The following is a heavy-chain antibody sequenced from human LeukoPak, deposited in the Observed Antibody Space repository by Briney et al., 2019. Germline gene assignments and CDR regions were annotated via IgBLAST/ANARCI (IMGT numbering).Heavy chain of an antibody. V-gene: IGHV3-21*01. CDR1: GFTFSSYS. CDR2: ISRRGSSI. Sequence: GGSLRLSCAASGFTFSSYSLNWVRQAQGKGLEWVSSISRRGSSIYYAGSVKGRFTISRDNAKNSLYLQMNSLRAEDTAVYYCARFETCTSTTCDDTFDIWGQGTMVTVSS. J-gene: IGHJ3*02. CDR3: ARFETCTSTTCDDTFDI. D-gene: IGHD2-2*01.